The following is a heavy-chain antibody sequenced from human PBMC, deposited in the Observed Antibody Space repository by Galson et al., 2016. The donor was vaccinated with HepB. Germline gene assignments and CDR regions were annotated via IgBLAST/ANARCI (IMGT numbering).Heavy chain of an antibody. CDR2: IKQDGSEK. Sequence: SLRLSCAASGFTFSSYWMSWVRQAPGKGLEWVANIKQDGSEKYYVDSVKGRFTISRDNAKNSLYLQMNSLRAEDTAVYYCAGIVGKGYFDYWGQGTLVTVSS. V-gene: IGHV3-7*01. CDR1: GFTFSSYW. J-gene: IGHJ4*02. D-gene: IGHD1-26*01. CDR3: AGIVGKGYFDY.